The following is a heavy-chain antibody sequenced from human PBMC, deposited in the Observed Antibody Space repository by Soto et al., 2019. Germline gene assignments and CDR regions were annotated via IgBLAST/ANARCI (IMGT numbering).Heavy chain of an antibody. CDR1: GGSISSGNYY. CDR2: IYYSGST. D-gene: IGHD4-17*01. J-gene: IGHJ4*02. V-gene: IGHV4-31*03. Sequence: SETLSLTCTVSGGSISSGNYYWSWIRQHPGKGLECIGYIYYSGSTYYNPSLKSRVTKSVDTSKNQFSLKLSSVTAADTAVYYCDSRDDNDYFLDNWGQGILVTVSS. CDR3: DSRDDNDYFLDN.